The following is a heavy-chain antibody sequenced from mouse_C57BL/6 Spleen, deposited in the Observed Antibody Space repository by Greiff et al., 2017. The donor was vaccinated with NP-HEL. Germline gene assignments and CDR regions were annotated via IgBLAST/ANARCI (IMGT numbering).Heavy chain of an antibody. V-gene: IGHV1-76*01. Sequence: VQLQQSGAELVRPGASVKLSCKASGYTFTDYYINWVKQRPGQGLEWIARIYPGSGNTYYNEKFKGKATLTAEKSSSTAYMQLSSLTSEDSAVYFCARENYDAFAYWGQGTLVTVSA. CDR3: ARENYDAFAY. D-gene: IGHD2-4*01. CDR2: IYPGSGNT. CDR1: GYTFTDYY. J-gene: IGHJ3*01.